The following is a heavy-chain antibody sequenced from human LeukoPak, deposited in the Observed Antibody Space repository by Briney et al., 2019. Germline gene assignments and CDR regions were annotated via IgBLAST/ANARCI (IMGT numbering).Heavy chain of an antibody. J-gene: IGHJ4*02. CDR3: ATAYCGGDCYPNY. CDR2: TYYSGST. D-gene: IGHD2-21*02. V-gene: IGHV4-39*01. Sequence: SETLSLTCSVSGGSISRSSYYWGWIRQPPGKGLEWIGSTYYSGSTYYNPSLKSRVTISVDTSKNQFSLELSSVTAADTAVYYCATAYCGGDCYPNYWGQGTPVTVSS. CDR1: GGSISRSSYY.